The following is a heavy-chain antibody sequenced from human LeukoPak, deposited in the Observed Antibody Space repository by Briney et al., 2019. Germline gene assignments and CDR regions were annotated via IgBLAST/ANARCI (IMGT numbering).Heavy chain of an antibody. CDR1: GFTLGTSW. D-gene: IGHD4-23*01. CDR2: INRDGSQI. Sequence: PGGSLRLSCVASGFTLGTSWMTWVRQAPGKGLEWVTNINRDGSQIDYLDSVKGRFTISRDSANNALYLQMNSLRAEDTAIYYCARGGLSVGFGYWGQGTLVTVSS. CDR3: ARGGLSVGFGY. V-gene: IGHV3-7*01. J-gene: IGHJ4*02.